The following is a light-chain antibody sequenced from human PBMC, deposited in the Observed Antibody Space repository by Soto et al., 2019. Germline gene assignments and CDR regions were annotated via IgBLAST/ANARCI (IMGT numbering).Light chain of an antibody. Sequence: EIVVTQFPATLSESPGERVTLSCRASQSVSTNLAWYQQRPGEAPRLLIFDASARAVDIPGRFSGSGSGTEFTLTISSLQPEDFAVYFCHSYDKWSPGAFGQGTKVDIK. CDR3: HSYDKWSPGA. CDR2: DAS. V-gene: IGKV3D-15*01. J-gene: IGKJ1*01. CDR1: QSVSTN.